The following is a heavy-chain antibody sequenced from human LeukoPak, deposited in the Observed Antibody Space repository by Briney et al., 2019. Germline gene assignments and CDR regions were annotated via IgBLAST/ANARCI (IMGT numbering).Heavy chain of an antibody. V-gene: IGHV4-61*02. CDR2: IHTSGST. D-gene: IGHD3-22*01. CDR3: ARDQYYYDSSGYYRFDY. J-gene: IGHJ4*02. Sequence: SETLSLTCTVSGGSISSGSYYWSWIRQPAGKGLEWIGRIHTSGSTNYNPSLKSRVTMSVDTSKNQFSLKLSSVTAADTAVYYCARDQYYYDSSGYYRFDYWGQGTLVTVSS. CDR1: GGSISSGSYY.